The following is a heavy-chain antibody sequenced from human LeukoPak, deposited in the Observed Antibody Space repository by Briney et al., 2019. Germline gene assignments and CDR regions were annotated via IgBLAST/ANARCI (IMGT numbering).Heavy chain of an antibody. J-gene: IGHJ4*02. CDR1: GGSFSGYY. Sequence: NPSETLSLTCAVSGGSFSGYYWTWIRQPPGKGLEWIGEINHSGNANYNPSLKSRVTISLDMSENHFSLKLISVTAADTAVYYCARGQGTVTTHWGQGTLVTVSS. CDR3: ARGQGTVTTH. CDR2: INHSGNA. V-gene: IGHV4-34*01. D-gene: IGHD4-17*01.